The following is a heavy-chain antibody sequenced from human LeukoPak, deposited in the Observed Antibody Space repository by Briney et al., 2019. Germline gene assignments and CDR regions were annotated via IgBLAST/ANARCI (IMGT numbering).Heavy chain of an antibody. CDR2: IYYSGST. Sequence: SETLSLTCTVSGGSISSSSYYWGWIRQPPGKGLEWIGSIYYSGSTYYNPSLKSRVTISVDTSKNQFSLKLSSVTAADTAVYYCASGGLVGALGYWGRGTLVTVSS. V-gene: IGHV4-39*01. J-gene: IGHJ4*02. D-gene: IGHD1-26*01. CDR3: ASGGLVGALGY. CDR1: GGSISSSSYY.